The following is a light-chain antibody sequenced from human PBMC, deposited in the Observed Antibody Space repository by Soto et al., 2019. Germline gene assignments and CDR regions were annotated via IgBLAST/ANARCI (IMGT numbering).Light chain of an antibody. V-gene: IGKV3-20*01. CDR2: GAS. CDR1: PSVSSTF. Sequence: EIVLTQSPGTLSLSPGERATLSCRASPSVSSTFLAWYQQKPGQAPRLLIYGASSRATGIPDRFSGSGSGTDFTLTISRLEPEDFALYYCQQYAGSPRTFGQGTKVDIK. J-gene: IGKJ1*01. CDR3: QQYAGSPRT.